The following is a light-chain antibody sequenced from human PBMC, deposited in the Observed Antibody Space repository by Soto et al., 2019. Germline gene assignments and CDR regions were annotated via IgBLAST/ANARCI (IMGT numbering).Light chain of an antibody. CDR1: QSVSSY. J-gene: IGKJ1*01. CDR3: QQYGSSPPWT. CDR2: DAS. Sequence: EIVLTQSPATLSLSPGERATLSCRASQSVSSYLAWYQQKPGQAPRLLIYDASNRATGITARFSGSGSGTDFTLTISSREPEDFSVYYCQQYGSSPPWTFGEGTKVEIK. V-gene: IGKV3-11*01.